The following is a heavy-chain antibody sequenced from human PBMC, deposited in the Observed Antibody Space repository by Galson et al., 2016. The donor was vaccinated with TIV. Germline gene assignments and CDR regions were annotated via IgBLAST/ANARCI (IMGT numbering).Heavy chain of an antibody. J-gene: IGHJ4*02. D-gene: IGHD5-24*01. CDR1: GFTFSAYA. V-gene: IGHV3-23*01. CDR2: MTGPFMGTTGGGT. CDR3: ANGRDWGGKGYLDF. Sequence: SLRLSCAASGFTFSAYAMTWVRQGPGKGLEWVSSMTGPFMGTTGGGTFYADSVKGRFTISRDNPKSTLYLQMDSLRVEDTAVYYCANGRDWGGKGYLDFWGQGTVVTVSS.